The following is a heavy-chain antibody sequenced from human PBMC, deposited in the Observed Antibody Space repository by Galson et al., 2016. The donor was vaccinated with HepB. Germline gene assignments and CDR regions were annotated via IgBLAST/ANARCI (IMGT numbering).Heavy chain of an antibody. Sequence: SLRLSCAASGFTFNNFGLHWVRQAPGKGLEWVAIIKEGGSDKHYVDSVKGRFTISRDNAKNSLYLQMDSLRGEDTAVYYCARGSGYLIDYWGQGTLVTVSS. J-gene: IGHJ4*02. CDR3: ARGSGYLIDY. CDR2: IKEGGSDK. CDR1: GFTFNNFG. V-gene: IGHV3-7*04. D-gene: IGHD5-18*01.